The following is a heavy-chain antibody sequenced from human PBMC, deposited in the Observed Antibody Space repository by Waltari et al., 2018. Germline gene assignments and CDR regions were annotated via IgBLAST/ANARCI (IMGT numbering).Heavy chain of an antibody. D-gene: IGHD6-13*01. Sequence: QVQLQQWGAGLLKPSETLSLTCAVYGGSFSGYYWSWIRQPPGKGLEWIGEINHSGSTNYNPSLKSRVTISVDTSKNQFSLKLSSVTAADTAVYYCARGRYRYSSSWYVDYWGQGTLVTVSS. CDR1: GGSFSGYY. J-gene: IGHJ4*02. V-gene: IGHV4-34*01. CDR3: ARGRYRYSSSWYVDY. CDR2: INHSGST.